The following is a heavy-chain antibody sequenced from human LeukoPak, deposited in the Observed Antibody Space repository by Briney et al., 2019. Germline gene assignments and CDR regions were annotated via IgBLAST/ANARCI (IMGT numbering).Heavy chain of an antibody. CDR3: ARSSAQYCSGGSCYSDY. CDR2: ISSSSYT. D-gene: IGHD2-15*01. Sequence: GGSLRLSCAASGFTFSDYYMSWIRQAPGKGLEGVSYISSSSYTNYADSVKGRFTISRDNAKNSLYLQMNSLRAEDTAVYYCARSSAQYCSGGSCYSDYWGQGTLVTVSS. J-gene: IGHJ4*02. V-gene: IGHV3-11*06. CDR1: GFTFSDYY.